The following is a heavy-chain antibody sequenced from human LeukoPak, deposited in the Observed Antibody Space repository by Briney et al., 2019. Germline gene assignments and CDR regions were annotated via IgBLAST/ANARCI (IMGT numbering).Heavy chain of an antibody. CDR3: ARDKSGYEDY. Sequence: GGSLRLSCAASGFTFSSYSMNWVRQAPGKGLEWVSSISSSSSYIYYVDSVKGRFTISRDNAKNSLYLQMNSLRAEDTAVYYCARDKSGYEDYWGQGTLVTVSS. CDR2: ISSSSSYI. V-gene: IGHV3-21*01. CDR1: GFTFSSYS. J-gene: IGHJ4*02. D-gene: IGHD5-12*01.